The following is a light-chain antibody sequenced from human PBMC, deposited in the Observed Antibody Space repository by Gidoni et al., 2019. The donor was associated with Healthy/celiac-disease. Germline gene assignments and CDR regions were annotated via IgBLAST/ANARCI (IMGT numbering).Light chain of an antibody. J-gene: IGKJ3*01. CDR1: QSLLHSNGYNY. CDR2: LGS. V-gene: IGKV2-28*01. Sequence: DIVITPSLLSLPVTPGEPASISCRSSQSLLHSNGYNYLDWYLQKPGQSPQLLIYLGSNRASGVPDRFSGSGSGTDFTLKISRVEAEDVGVYYCMQALQTPFTFGPGTKVEIK. CDR3: MQALQTPFT.